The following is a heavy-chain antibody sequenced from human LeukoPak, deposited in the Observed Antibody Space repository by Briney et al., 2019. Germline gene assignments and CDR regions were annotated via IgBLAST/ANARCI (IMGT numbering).Heavy chain of an antibody. J-gene: IGHJ4*02. D-gene: IGHD6-6*01. Sequence: GGSLRLSCAASGFSFSTYEMNWVRLAPGEGLEWGSYISSSGSIMDSAASVKGRFTISRDNAKNTLYLQMNSLRAEDTAIYYCSVQYSSASVVDYRGQGTLVTVSS. CDR1: GFSFSTYE. V-gene: IGHV3-48*03. CDR3: SVQYSSASVVDY. CDR2: ISSSGSIM.